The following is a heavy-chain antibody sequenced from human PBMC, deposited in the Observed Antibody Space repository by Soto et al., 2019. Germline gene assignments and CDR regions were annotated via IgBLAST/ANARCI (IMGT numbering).Heavy chain of an antibody. Sequence: SETLSLTCAVYGGSFSGYYWSWIRQPPGKWLEWIGEINHSGSTNYNPSLKSRVTISVDTSKNQFSLKLSSVTAADTAVYYCARGSMRFLEWYPSRYYYYYGMDVWGQGTTVT. D-gene: IGHD3-3*01. V-gene: IGHV4-34*01. CDR2: INHSGST. CDR3: ARGSMRFLEWYPSRYYYYYGMDV. J-gene: IGHJ6*02. CDR1: GGSFSGYY.